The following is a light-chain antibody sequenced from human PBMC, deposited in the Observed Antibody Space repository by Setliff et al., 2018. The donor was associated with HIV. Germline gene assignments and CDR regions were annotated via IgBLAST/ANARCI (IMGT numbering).Light chain of an antibody. CDR3: CSYAGSDTYV. CDR1: SSDVGGYNY. J-gene: IGLJ1*01. Sequence: QSVLAQPRSVSGSPGQSVTISCTGTSSDVGGYNYVFWYQHHPGKAPKLMIYDVNQRPPGVPDRFSGSKFGNTASLTISGLQAEDEADYYCCSYAGSDTYVFGTGTKVTVL. CDR2: DVN. V-gene: IGLV2-11*01.